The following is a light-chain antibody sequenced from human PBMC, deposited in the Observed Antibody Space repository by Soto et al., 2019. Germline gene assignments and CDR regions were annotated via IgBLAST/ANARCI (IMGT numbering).Light chain of an antibody. V-gene: IGKV1-39*01. CDR1: QTISTY. CDR2: DVS. Sequence: DIQMTQSPSSLSASVGDRVTISCRASQTISTYLHWYQHKPGRAPRLLISDVSTLQSGVPGRFRGSGSETEFTLTSTDLQPEYFATYYCQQGYSIHALTFGGGTKV. J-gene: IGKJ4*01. CDR3: QQGYSIHALT.